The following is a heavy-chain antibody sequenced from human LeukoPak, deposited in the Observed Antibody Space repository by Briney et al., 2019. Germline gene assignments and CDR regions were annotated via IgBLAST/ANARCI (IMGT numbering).Heavy chain of an antibody. CDR1: GGSISSSSYY. V-gene: IGHV4-39*01. D-gene: IGHD1-14*01. CDR3: ASGFNLVRIQWSPSGFDP. CDR2: IYYSGST. Sequence: SETLSLTCTVSGGSISSSSYYWGWIRQPPGKGLEWIGSIYYSGSTYYNPSLKSRVTISVDTSKNQFSLKLSSVTAADTAVYYCASGFNLVRIQWSPSGFDPWGQGTLVTVSS. J-gene: IGHJ5*02.